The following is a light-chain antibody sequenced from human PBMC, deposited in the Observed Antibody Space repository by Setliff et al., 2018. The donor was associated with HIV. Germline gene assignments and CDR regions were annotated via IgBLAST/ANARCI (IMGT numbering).Light chain of an antibody. J-gene: IGLJ1*01. CDR2: GNN. CDR1: SSNIGAHYV. Sequence: QSVLTQPPSVSGAPGQRVTISCTGSSSNIGAHYVVHWYQQLPGTAPKLLIYGNNNRPSGVPDRFSGSKSGTSASLAITGLQAEDEADYYCQSYDSSLSGYVFGTGTKGTVL. CDR3: QSYDSSLSGYV. V-gene: IGLV1-40*01.